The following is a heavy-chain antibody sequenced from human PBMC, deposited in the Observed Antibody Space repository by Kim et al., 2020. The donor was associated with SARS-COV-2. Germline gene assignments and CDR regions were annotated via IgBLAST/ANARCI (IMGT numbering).Heavy chain of an antibody. CDR1: GGTFSSYA. CDR2: IIPIFGTA. Sequence: SVKVSCKASGGTFSSYAISWVRQAPGQGLEWMGGIIPIFGTANYAQKFQGRVTITADESTSTAYMELSSLRSEDTAVYYCARDPILTYCSGGSCYSAPDYWGQGTLVTVSS. J-gene: IGHJ4*02. CDR3: ARDPILTYCSGGSCYSAPDY. V-gene: IGHV1-69*13. D-gene: IGHD2-15*01.